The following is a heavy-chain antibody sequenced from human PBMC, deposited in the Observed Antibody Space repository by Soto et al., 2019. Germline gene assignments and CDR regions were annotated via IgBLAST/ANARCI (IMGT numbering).Heavy chain of an antibody. Sequence: QVQLVQSGAEVKKPGSSVKVSCKASGGTFSSYTISWVRQAPGQGLEWMGRIIPILGIANYAQKFQGRVTITADKSTSTAYMELSSLRSEDTAVYYCASLKGIAVASREYFQHWGQGTLVTVSS. CDR3: ASLKGIAVASREYFQH. J-gene: IGHJ1*01. CDR2: IIPILGIA. V-gene: IGHV1-69*02. D-gene: IGHD6-19*01. CDR1: GGTFSSYT.